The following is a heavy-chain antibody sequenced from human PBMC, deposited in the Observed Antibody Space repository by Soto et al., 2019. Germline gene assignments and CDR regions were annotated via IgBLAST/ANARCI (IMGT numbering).Heavy chain of an antibody. J-gene: IGHJ6*02. CDR3: ARTSQPCGDPPYYGMDV. CDR1: GFSLSTSGMC. V-gene: IGHV2-70*01. Sequence: SGPTLVNPTQTLTLTCTFSGFSLSTSGMCVSWIRQPPGKALEWLALIDWDDDKYYSTSLKTRLTISKDTSKNQVVLTMTNMDPVDTATYYCARTSQPCGDPPYYGMDVWGQGTTVTVSS. CDR2: IDWDDDK. D-gene: IGHD4-17*01.